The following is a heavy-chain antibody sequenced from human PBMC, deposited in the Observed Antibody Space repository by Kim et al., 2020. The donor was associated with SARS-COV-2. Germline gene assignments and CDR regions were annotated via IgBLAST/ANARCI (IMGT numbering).Heavy chain of an antibody. CDR2: WNY. CDR3: ARDYINSFDP. V-gene: IGHV6-1*01. Sequence: WNYAYAVSLKSRITINPDTVKNQFSLQLNSVTPEDTAIYYCARDYINSFDPWGQGTLVTVSS. D-gene: IGHD2-15*01. J-gene: IGHJ5*02.